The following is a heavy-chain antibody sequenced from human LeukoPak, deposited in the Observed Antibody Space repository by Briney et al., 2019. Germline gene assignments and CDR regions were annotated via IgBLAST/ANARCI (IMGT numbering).Heavy chain of an antibody. J-gene: IGHJ4*02. CDR2: ISRNRNYI. D-gene: IGHD3-10*01. CDR3: TRDLSAGLPGGFDS. CDR1: GFSFSLYS. V-gene: IGHV3-21*06. Sequence: GGSLRLSCAASGFSFSLYSMNWVRQAPGKGLESFSAISRNRNYIYYAGSVKGRFAISRGDDRNPLFMHMKSLRAEDSAVYFCTRDLSAGLPGGFDSWGQGTLVSVSS.